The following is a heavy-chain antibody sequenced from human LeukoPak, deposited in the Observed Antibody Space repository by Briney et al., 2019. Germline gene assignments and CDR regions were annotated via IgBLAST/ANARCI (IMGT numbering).Heavy chain of an antibody. CDR1: GGSISSYY. Sequence: PSETLSLTCTVSGGSISSYYWSWIRQPPGKGLEWIGHIYYSGSTNYNPSLKSRVTISVDTSKNQFSLKLSSVTAADTAVYYCARVTYCSGGSCYDSDNWFDPWGQGTLVTVSS. D-gene: IGHD2-15*01. J-gene: IGHJ5*02. CDR3: ARVTYCSGGSCYDSDNWFDP. V-gene: IGHV4-59*01. CDR2: IYYSGST.